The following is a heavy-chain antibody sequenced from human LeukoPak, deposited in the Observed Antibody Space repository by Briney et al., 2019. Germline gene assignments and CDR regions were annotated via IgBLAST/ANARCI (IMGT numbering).Heavy chain of an antibody. CDR3: ASGGTIFGVVKSAGYGMDV. V-gene: IGHV3-21*01. J-gene: IGHJ6*02. Sequence: GGSLRLSCAASGFTFSSYSMNWVRQAPGKGLEWVSSISSSSSYIYYADSVKGRFTISRDNAKNSLYLQMNSLRAEDTAVYYCASGGTIFGVVKSAGYGMDVWGQGTTVTVSS. D-gene: IGHD3-3*01. CDR1: GFTFSSYS. CDR2: ISSSSSYI.